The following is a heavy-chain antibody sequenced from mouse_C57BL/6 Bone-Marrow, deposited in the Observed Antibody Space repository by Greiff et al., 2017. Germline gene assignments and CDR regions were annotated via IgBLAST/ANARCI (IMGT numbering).Heavy chain of an antibody. CDR3: ARHENTVVATDYFDF. CDR2: FCPGSGSI. Sequence: QVQLQQSGAELVKPGASVKLSCKASGFTFTEYTIHWVKQRSGQGLEWIGWFCPGSGSIKYNEKFKDKATLTADKSSSTVYMELSRVTSEDSAVYYWARHENTVVATDYFDFWGTGTTLTVSS. D-gene: IGHD1-1*01. CDR1: GFTFTEYT. J-gene: IGHJ2*01. V-gene: IGHV1-62-2*01.